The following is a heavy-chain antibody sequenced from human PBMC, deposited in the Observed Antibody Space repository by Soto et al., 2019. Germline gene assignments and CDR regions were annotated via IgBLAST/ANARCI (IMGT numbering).Heavy chain of an antibody. CDR1: GGSISSGGYY. D-gene: IGHD2-15*01. CDR3: ARVRYCSGGSCYSRFDP. V-gene: IGHV4-31*03. CDR2: IYYSGST. Sequence: QVQLQESGPGLVKPSQTLSLTCTVSGGSISSGGYYWSWIRQHPGKGLEWIGYIYYSGSTYYNPSLKSRVTISVYTSKNQFSLMLSSVTAADTDVYYCARVRYCSGGSCYSRFDPWGQGTLVTVSS. J-gene: IGHJ5*02.